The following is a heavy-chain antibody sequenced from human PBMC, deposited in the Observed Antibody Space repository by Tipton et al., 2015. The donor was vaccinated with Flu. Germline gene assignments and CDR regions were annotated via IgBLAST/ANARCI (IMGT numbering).Heavy chain of an antibody. V-gene: IGHV4-61*02. Sequence: LRLSCTVSGGSISSGSYYWSWIRQPAGKGLEWIGRIYTSGSTNYNPSLKSRVTISVDTSKNQFSLKLSPVTAADTAVYYCARVRSYYGSSGYYYAFDYWGQGTLVTVSP. J-gene: IGHJ4*02. CDR1: GGSISSGSYY. CDR2: IYTSGST. D-gene: IGHD3-22*01. CDR3: ARVRSYYGSSGYYYAFDY.